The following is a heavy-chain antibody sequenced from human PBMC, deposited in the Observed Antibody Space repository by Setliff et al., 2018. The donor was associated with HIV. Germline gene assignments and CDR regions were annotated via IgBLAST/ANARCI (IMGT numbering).Heavy chain of an antibody. J-gene: IGHJ3*02. CDR2: KSYDGSNT. CDR3: ARDNLANSYCSSRSCYAFDI. CDR1: GFSFINYA. Sequence: GGSLRLSCAASGFSFINYAMHWVRQAPGKGLEWVAVKSYDGSNTYYADSVKGRFTISRDNSKNTLYLQMNNLRAEDTAVYFCARDNLANSYCSSRSCYAFDIWGQGTMVTVSS. V-gene: IGHV3-30*04. D-gene: IGHD2-2*01.